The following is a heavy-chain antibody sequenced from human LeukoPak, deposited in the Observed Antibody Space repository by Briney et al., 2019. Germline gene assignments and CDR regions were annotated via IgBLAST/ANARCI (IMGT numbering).Heavy chain of an antibody. CDR3: ARAPRIAAFNNWFDP. Sequence: SVKVSCKASGGTFSSYAISWVRQAPGQGLEWMGGIIPIFGTANYAQKFQGRVTITADESTSTAYMELSSLRSEDTAVYHCARAPRIAAFNNWFDPWGQGTLVTVSS. CDR2: IIPIFGTA. CDR1: GGTFSSYA. D-gene: IGHD6-6*01. V-gene: IGHV1-69*13. J-gene: IGHJ5*02.